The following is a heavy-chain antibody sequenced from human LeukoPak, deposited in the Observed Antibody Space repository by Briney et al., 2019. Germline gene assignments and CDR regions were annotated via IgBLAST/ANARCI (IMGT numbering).Heavy chain of an antibody. CDR3: ARGMSSVAAVGL. V-gene: IGHV4-38-2*01. CDR1: GFSINTAHY. D-gene: IGHD6-13*01. J-gene: IGHJ1*01. Sequence: PSETLSLTCAVSGFSINTAHYWGWVRQPPGEGLEGIWSISHSGNAYYNPSLKSRVTISLDASKNQLSLKVTSLTAADTAVYYCARGMSSVAAVGLWGRGTLVTVSS. CDR2: ISHSGNA.